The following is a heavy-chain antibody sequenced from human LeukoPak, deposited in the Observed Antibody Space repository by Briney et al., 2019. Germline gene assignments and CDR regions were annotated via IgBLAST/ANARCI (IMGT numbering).Heavy chain of an antibody. J-gene: IGHJ4*02. Sequence: SETLSLTCAVYGGSFSGYYWSWIRQPPGKGLEWIGEINHSGSTNYNPSLKSRVTISVDTSKNQFSLKLSSVTAADTAVYYCARTNDYSNYWGQGTLVTVSS. V-gene: IGHV4-34*01. D-gene: IGHD4-4*01. CDR1: GGSFSGYY. CDR3: ARTNDYSNY. CDR2: INHSGST.